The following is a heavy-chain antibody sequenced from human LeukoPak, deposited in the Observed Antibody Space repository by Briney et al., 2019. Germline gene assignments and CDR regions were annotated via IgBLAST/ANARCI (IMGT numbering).Heavy chain of an antibody. CDR3: ASLARVGNWFDP. J-gene: IGHJ5*02. V-gene: IGHV4-34*01. CDR1: GASFIGYD. CDR2: INHSGGT. Sequence: SETLSHTCAVYGASFIGYDWTWIRLPPGKGLEWIGEINHSGGTNYNPSLKSRVTISVDTSKNQFSLKLSSVTAADTAVYYSASLARVGNWFDPWGQGTLVTVSS. D-gene: IGHD1-26*01.